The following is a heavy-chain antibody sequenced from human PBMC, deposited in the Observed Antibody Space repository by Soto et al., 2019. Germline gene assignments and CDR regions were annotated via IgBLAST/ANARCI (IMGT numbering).Heavy chain of an antibody. D-gene: IGHD5-12*01. Sequence: EVQLLESGGGLVQPGGSLRLSCVTSGFTFNNFAMSWVRQAPGKGLEWVSSITKNSDRTYYAASVKGRFTISRDNSRSAGFLQLNSLREEDTALYYCAEGGFYDGFDYCGQGTLVTVSS. CDR1: GFTFNNFA. J-gene: IGHJ4*02. CDR3: AEGGFYDGFDY. V-gene: IGHV3-23*01. CDR2: ITKNSDRT.